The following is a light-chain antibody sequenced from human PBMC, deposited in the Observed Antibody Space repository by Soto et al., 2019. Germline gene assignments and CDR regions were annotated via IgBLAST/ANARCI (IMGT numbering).Light chain of an antibody. CDR1: QSISNY. CDR2: AAS. CDR3: QQTYTTPRT. V-gene: IGKV1-39*01. Sequence: DIQITQSPSSLSASVGDRVTITCRASQSISNYLNWYQQKLGEAPKLLIYAASSLQSGVPSRFSGGASGTDFILTISSLQPEDFGTYYCQQTYTTPRTFGHGTKVDIK. J-gene: IGKJ1*01.